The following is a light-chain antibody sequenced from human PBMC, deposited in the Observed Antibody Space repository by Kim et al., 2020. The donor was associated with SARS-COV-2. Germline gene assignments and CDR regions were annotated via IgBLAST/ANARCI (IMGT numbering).Light chain of an antibody. CDR3: QQRSNWPPLFT. CDR1: PRVTSY. V-gene: IGKV3-11*01. J-gene: IGKJ3*01. Sequence: PCDSATPPCRACPRVTSYLAFYPQTPGQAPRLLIYDASNRATGIPARFSGSGSGTDFTLTISRLEPEGFAVYYCQQRSNWPPLFTFGPGTKVDIK. CDR2: DAS.